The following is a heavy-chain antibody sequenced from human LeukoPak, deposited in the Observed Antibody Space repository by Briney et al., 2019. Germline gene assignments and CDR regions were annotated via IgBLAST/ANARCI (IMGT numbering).Heavy chain of an antibody. Sequence: GGSLRLSCAASGFTFSTYAMSWVRQAPGKGLEWVSAISGSTGRTYYADSVKGRFTISRDNGKNSLDLQMNSLRADDTAVYYCARDTLGEGEDANYAVYYFDYWGQGTVVTVSS. CDR1: GFTFSTYA. V-gene: IGHV3-23*01. J-gene: IGHJ4*02. CDR3: ARDTLGEGEDANYAVYYFDY. CDR2: ISGSTGRT. D-gene: IGHD4/OR15-4a*01.